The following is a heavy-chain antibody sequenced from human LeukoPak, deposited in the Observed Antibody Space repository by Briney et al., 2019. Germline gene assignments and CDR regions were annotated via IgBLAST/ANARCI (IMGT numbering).Heavy chain of an antibody. CDR1: GGSISSGDYY. J-gene: IGHJ6*02. D-gene: IGHD3-3*01. V-gene: IGHV4-30-4*01. CDR2: IYYSGST. CDR3: ARSSYYDFWSGYSPYYYYYGMDV. Sequence: SETLSLTCTVSGGSISSGDYYWSWIRQPPGKGLEWIGYIYYSGSTYYNLSLKSRVTISVDTSKNQFSLKLSSVTAADTAVYYCARSSYYDFWSGYSPYYYYYGMDVWGQGTTVTVSS.